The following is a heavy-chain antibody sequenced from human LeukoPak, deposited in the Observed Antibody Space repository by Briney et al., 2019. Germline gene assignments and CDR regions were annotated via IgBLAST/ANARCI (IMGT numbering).Heavy chain of an antibody. D-gene: IGHD4-17*01. CDR2: IYYSGST. Sequence: SETLSLTCTVSGGSISSSSYYWGWIRQPPEKGLEWIGSIYYSGSTYYNPSLKSRVTISVDTSKNQFSLKLSSVTAADTAVYYCARARGDYADYWGQGTLVTVSS. CDR1: GGSISSSSYY. CDR3: ARARGDYADY. V-gene: IGHV4-39*07. J-gene: IGHJ4*02.